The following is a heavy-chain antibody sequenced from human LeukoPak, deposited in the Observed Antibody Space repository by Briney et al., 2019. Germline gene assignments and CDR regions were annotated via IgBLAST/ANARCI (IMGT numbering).Heavy chain of an antibody. J-gene: IGHJ4*02. D-gene: IGHD2-2*01. Sequence: SETLSLTCTVSGGSISSYYWSWIRQPPGXXLEWIGYIYYSGSTNYNPSLKSRVTISVDTSKNQFSLKLSSVTAADTAVYYCARQSTSYYYFDYWGQGTLVTVSS. V-gene: IGHV4-59*01. CDR2: IYYSGST. CDR1: GGSISSYY. CDR3: ARQSTSYYYFDY.